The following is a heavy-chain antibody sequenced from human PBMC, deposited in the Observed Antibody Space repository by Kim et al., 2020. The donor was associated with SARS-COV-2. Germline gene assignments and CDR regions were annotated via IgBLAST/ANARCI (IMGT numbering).Heavy chain of an antibody. Sequence: GGSLRLSCAASGFTVSSNYMSWVRQAPGKGLEWVSVIYSGGSTYYADSVKGRFTISRDNSKNTLYLQMNSLRAEDTAVYYCARDRDIPGSFDYWGQGTLVTVSS. V-gene: IGHV3-53*01. CDR3: ARDRDIPGSFDY. CDR1: GFTVSSNY. D-gene: IGHD5-12*01. CDR2: IYSGGST. J-gene: IGHJ4*02.